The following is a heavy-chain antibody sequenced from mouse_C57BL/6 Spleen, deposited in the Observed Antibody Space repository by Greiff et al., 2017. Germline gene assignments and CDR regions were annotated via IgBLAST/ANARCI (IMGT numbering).Heavy chain of an antibody. Sequence: EVQVVESGGDLVKPGGSLKLSCAASGFTFSSYGMSWVRQTPDKRLEWVATISSGGSYTYYPDSVKGRFTISRDNAKNTLYLQMSSLKSEATAMYYCARPSTVVASFDYWGQGTTLTVSS. D-gene: IGHD1-1*01. V-gene: IGHV5-6*01. J-gene: IGHJ2*01. CDR2: ISSGGSYT. CDR1: GFTFSSYG. CDR3: ARPSTVVASFDY.